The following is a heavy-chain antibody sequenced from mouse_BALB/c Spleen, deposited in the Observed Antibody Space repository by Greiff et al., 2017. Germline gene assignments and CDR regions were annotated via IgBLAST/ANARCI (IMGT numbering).Heavy chain of an antibody. CDR3: ARQSSPALLRPAWFAY. J-gene: IGHJ3*01. D-gene: IGHD1-2*01. CDR2: IHYSGST. CDR1: GYSITSGYS. Sequence: EVKLQESGPDLVKPSQSLSLTCTVTGYSITSGYSWHWIRQFPGNKLEWMGYIHYSGSTNYNPSLKSRISITRDTSKNQFFLQLNSVTTEDTATYYCARQSSPALLRPAWFAYWGQGTLVTVSA. V-gene: IGHV3-1*02.